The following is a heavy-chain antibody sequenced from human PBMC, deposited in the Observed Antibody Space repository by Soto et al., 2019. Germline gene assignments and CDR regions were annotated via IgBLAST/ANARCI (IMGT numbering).Heavy chain of an antibody. CDR1: GGTFSSYA. V-gene: IGHV1-69*13. CDR3: AREASGYDF. J-gene: IGHJ1*01. Sequence: SVKVSCKASGGTFSSYAISWVRQAPGQGLEWMGGIIPIFGRPNYAQRFRGRLTITADESTSTSYMELIDLTSEDTAVYYCAREASGYDFWGQGTQVTVSS. D-gene: IGHD5-12*01. CDR2: IIPIFGRP.